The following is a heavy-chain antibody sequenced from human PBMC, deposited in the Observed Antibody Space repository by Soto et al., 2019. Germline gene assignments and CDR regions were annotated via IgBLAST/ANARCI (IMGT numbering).Heavy chain of an antibody. D-gene: IGHD3-22*01. Sequence: GGSLRLSCAASGFTFSSYAMHWVRQAPGKGLEWVAVISYDGSNKYYADSVKGRFTISRDNSKNTLYLQMNSLRAEDTAVYYCARVVASPGYYYDSSGYSEFDYWGQGTLVTVSS. CDR3: ARVVASPGYYYDSSGYSEFDY. CDR1: GFTFSSYA. CDR2: ISYDGSNK. V-gene: IGHV3-30-3*01. J-gene: IGHJ4*02.